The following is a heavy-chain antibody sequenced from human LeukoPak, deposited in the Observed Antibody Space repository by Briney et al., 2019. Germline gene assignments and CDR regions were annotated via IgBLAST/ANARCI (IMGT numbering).Heavy chain of an antibody. CDR2: INDRGNGK. J-gene: IGHJ3*02. CDR3: ARDPRVTPSDAFDI. Sequence: GGSLTLFCALSGLPFSRYAMRWARHAPGEGLKWVSTINDRGNGKWYEDSVKGRLTISRDNSKNTLYLQMNSLRAEDTAVYYCARDPRVTPSDAFDIWGQGTMVTVSS. D-gene: IGHD2-21*02. V-gene: IGHV3-23*01. CDR1: GLPFSRYA.